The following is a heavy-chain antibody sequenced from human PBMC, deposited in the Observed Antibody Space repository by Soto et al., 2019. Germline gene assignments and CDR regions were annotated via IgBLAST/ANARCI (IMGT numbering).Heavy chain of an antibody. V-gene: IGHV3-72*01. CDR1: GLTFSDHY. D-gene: IGHD1-7*01. CDR3: VRAARSGTTHFDY. Sequence: EVQLVESGGVLVQPGGSLRLSCVASGLTFSDHYMDWVRQAPGKGLEWVGRSRNKAKSYTTDYAASVKGRFTISREYSTSSVYLQMNSLETEDTAVYYCVRAARSGTTHFDYWGQGTLVTVSS. CDR2: SRNKAKSYTT. J-gene: IGHJ4*02.